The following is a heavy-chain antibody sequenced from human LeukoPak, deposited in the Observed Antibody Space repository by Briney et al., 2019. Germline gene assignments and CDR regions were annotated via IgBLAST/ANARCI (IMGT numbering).Heavy chain of an antibody. CDR2: ISGSGGST. CDR3: AKELVPYYFDY. D-gene: IGHD2-2*01. Sequence: GGSLRLSCAASGFTFSRYAMSWVRQAPGKGLDWVAGISGSGGSTYYARSVKGRFTISRDNSKNTLYLQMNSLRAGDTAVYYCAKELVPYYFDYWGQGTLVTVSS. J-gene: IGHJ4*02. V-gene: IGHV3-23*01. CDR1: GFTFSRYA.